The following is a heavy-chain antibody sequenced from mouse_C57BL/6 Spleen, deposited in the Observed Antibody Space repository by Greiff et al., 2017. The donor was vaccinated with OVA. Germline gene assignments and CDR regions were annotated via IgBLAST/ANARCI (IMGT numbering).Heavy chain of an antibody. Sequence: EVQGVESGGGLVQPGGSLKLSCAASGFTFSDYYMYWVRQTPEKRLEWVAYISNGGGSTYYPDTVKGRFTISRDNAKNTLYLQMSRLKSEDTAMYYCARHEIYYYYAMDYWGQGTSVTVSS. D-gene: IGHD1-1*01. V-gene: IGHV5-12*01. J-gene: IGHJ4*01. CDR3: ARHEIYYYYAMDY. CDR2: ISNGGGST. CDR1: GFTFSDYY.